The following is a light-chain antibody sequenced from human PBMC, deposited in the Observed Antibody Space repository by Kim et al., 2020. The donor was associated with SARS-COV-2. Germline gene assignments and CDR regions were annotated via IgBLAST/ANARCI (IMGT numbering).Light chain of an antibody. CDR3: NTRDSSGNHW. CDR2: GKN. J-gene: IGLJ3*02. Sequence: VALGQAVRITCQGGSLRSYYASWYQKKPGQAPVLVIYGKNNRPSGIPDRFSGSSSGNTASLTITGAQAEDESDYYCNTRDSSGNHWFGRGTQLTVL. CDR1: SLRSYY. V-gene: IGLV3-19*01.